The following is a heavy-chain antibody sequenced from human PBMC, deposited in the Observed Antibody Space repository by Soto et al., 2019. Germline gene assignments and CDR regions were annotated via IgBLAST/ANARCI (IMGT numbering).Heavy chain of an antibody. V-gene: IGHV1-46*01. CDR1: GYSFTNYY. D-gene: IGHD6-19*01. CDR3: ARGLAVAYSPTLL. J-gene: IGHJ4*02. CDR2: INPGGGRT. Sequence: ASVKVSCKTSGYSFTNYYMHWVRQAPGQGLEWMGLINPGGGRTSYAQNLQGRVTMTRDTSTSTVYMELSSLRSEDTAIYYCARGLAVAYSPTLLWGQGTLVTVSS.